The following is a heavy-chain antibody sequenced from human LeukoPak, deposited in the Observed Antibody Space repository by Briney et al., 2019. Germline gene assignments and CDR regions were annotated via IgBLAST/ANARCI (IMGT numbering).Heavy chain of an antibody. V-gene: IGHV1-2*02. CDR2: INPNSGGT. CDR1: GYTFTGYY. D-gene: IGHD1-26*01. Sequence: GASVKVSCKASGYTFTGYYMHWVRQAPGQGLEWMGWINPNSGGTNYAQKFQGRVTMTRDTSISTAYMELSRLRSDDTAVYYCARVPEEMWELLPLDYWGQGTLVTVSS. J-gene: IGHJ4*02. CDR3: ARVPEEMWELLPLDY.